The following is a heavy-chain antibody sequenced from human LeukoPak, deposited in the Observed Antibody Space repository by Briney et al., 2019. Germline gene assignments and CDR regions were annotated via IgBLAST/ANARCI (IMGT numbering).Heavy chain of an antibody. Sequence: GGSLRLSCSASGFIFSSYTMYWVRQAPGKGLEYVSVINGDGRTTYYADSVKGRFTISRDNSKNTLYLQMNSLRPEDTAMYYCTKSHAEFGDYEEHDAFEIWGQGTMVTVSS. CDR3: TKSHAEFGDYEEHDAFEI. CDR2: INGDGRTT. J-gene: IGHJ3*02. CDR1: GFIFSSYT. D-gene: IGHD4-17*01. V-gene: IGHV3-64*04.